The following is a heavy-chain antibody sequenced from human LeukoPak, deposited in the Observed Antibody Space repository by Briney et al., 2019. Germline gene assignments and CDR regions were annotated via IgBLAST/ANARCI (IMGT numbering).Heavy chain of an antibody. J-gene: IGHJ4*02. V-gene: IGHV4-4*09. Sequence: SETLSLTCTVSGGSISSYYWSWIRQPPGKRLEWIGYIYTSGSTNYNPSLKSRVTISVDTSKNQFSLKLSSVTAADTAVYYCARDRGWSFDYWGQGTLVTVSS. D-gene: IGHD6-19*01. CDR3: ARDRGWSFDY. CDR2: IYTSGST. CDR1: GGSISSYY.